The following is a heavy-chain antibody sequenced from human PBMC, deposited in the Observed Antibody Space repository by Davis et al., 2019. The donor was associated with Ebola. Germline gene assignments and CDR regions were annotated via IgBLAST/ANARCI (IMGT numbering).Heavy chain of an antibody. D-gene: IGHD3-16*01. CDR2: IRYDATYT. CDR3: AKDGGLGGLRDY. Sequence: GESLKISCAASGFTFSNFGMHWVRQAPGKGLEWVAFIRYDATYTNYGDSVKGRFTISRDNSKNTVFLEMNSLRIDDTAVYYCAKDGGLGGLRDYWGQGTLVTVSS. CDR1: GFTFSNFG. V-gene: IGHV3-30*02. J-gene: IGHJ4*02.